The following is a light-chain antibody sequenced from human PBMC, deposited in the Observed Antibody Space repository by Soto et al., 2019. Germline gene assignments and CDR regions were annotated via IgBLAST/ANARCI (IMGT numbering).Light chain of an antibody. CDR2: AAS. V-gene: IGKV1-39*01. J-gene: IGKJ4*01. Sequence: DIQMTQSPSSLSGSVGDRVTITFRASQSISSYLNWYQQKPGKAPKLLIYAASSLQSGVPSRFSGSGSGTDFTLTISSLQPEDFATYYCQQSYSTPLTFGGGTKVDIK. CDR3: QQSYSTPLT. CDR1: QSISSY.